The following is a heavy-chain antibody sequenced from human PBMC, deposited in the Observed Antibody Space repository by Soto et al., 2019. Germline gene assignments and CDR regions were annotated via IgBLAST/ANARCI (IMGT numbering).Heavy chain of an antibody. Sequence: NPSETLSLTCTVSGGSISSYYWSWIRQPAGKGLEWIGHIYSGGSSDYNPSLKSRVTMSVDTSKNQFSLKVRSVTAADTAVYYCARGGDSSGYYYASDYWSQGTLVTVLL. D-gene: IGHD3-22*01. J-gene: IGHJ4*02. CDR3: ARGGDSSGYYYASDY. CDR2: IYSGGSS. CDR1: GGSISSYY. V-gene: IGHV4-4*07.